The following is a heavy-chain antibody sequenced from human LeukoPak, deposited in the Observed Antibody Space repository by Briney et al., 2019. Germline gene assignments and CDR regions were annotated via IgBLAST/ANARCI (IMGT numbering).Heavy chain of an antibody. CDR3: AKDQHIAVAGYFDY. CDR2: ISGSGGST. V-gene: IGHV3-23*01. Sequence: GGSLRLSCTASGFTFGDYTMSWFRQAPGKGLEWVSAISGSGGSTYYADSVKGRFTISRDNSKNTLYLQMNSLRAEDTAVYYCAKDQHIAVAGYFDYWGQGTLVTVSS. J-gene: IGHJ4*02. CDR1: GFTFGDYT. D-gene: IGHD6-19*01.